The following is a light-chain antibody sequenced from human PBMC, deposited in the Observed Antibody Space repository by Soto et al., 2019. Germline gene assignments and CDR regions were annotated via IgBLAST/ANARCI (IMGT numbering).Light chain of an antibody. CDR1: SSDVGGYKS. V-gene: IGLV2-14*01. Sequence: QSALTQPASVSGSPGQSITISCTGTSSDVGGYKSASWYQQHPGKAPKLIIFDVTNRPSGVSDRFSGSKSGSTASLTISGLQADDEADYYCTSFAGSGTYVFGTGTKVTVL. CDR2: DVT. J-gene: IGLJ1*01. CDR3: TSFAGSGTYV.